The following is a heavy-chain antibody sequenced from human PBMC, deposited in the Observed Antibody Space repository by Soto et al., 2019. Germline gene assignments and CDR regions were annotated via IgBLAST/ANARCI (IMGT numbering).Heavy chain of an antibody. J-gene: IGHJ6*02. D-gene: IGHD2-2*01. Sequence: QMQLVQSGPEVKKPGTSVKVSCKASGFTFTSSAVQWVRQARGQRLEWIGWIVVGSGNTNYAQKFQERVTITRDMSTSTAYMELSSLRSEDTAVYYCAAVKTHCSSTSCYRMDVWGQGTTVTVSS. CDR1: GFTFTSSA. CDR2: IVVGSGNT. CDR3: AAVKTHCSSTSCYRMDV. V-gene: IGHV1-58*01.